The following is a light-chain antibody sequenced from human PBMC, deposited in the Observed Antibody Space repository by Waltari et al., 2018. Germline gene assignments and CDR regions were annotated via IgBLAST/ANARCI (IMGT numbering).Light chain of an antibody. CDR2: GAS. V-gene: IGKV3-20*01. CDR1: QSVSSSY. Sequence: ELVLTQSPGTLSLSPEERAILACRASQSVSSSYVAWYQQKPGQAPRLLIYGASSRATGIPDRFSVSGSGTDFTLTISRLEPEDFAVYYCQQYGSSPPWTFGQGTKVEIK. J-gene: IGKJ1*01. CDR3: QQYGSSPPWT.